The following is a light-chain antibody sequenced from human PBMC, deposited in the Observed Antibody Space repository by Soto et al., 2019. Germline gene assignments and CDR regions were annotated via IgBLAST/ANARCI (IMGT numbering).Light chain of an antibody. CDR3: QQYGSSPLT. CDR1: HSVTRY. V-gene: IGKV3-20*01. J-gene: IGKJ5*01. CDR2: DAS. Sequence: ELVLRQPPGPLALSPAKRATLSCRASHSVTRYVAWYQQKPGQAPRLLISDASGRATGIPDRFSGSGSETEFSLTISRLQPADVAVYFCQQYGSSPLTFGQGTRLEIK.